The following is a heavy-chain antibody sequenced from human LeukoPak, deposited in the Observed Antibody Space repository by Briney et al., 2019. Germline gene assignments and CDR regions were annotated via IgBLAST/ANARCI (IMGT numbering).Heavy chain of an antibody. J-gene: IGHJ3*02. Sequence: GASVKVSCKASGYTFTSYGISWVRQAPGQGLEWMGWISAYNGNTNYAQKLQGRVTMTTDTSTSTAYMELRSLRSDDTAVYYCAREAVMITFGGVIGGDAFDIWGQGTMVTVSS. CDR2: ISAYNGNT. CDR3: AREAVMITFGGVIGGDAFDI. CDR1: GYTFTSYG. V-gene: IGHV1-18*01. D-gene: IGHD3-16*02.